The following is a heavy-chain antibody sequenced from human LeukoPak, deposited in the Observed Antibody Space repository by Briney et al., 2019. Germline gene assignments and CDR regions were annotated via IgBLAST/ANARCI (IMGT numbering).Heavy chain of an antibody. CDR2: ISENSGDT. CDR3: ARDQFPLRDY. CDR1: GFTFSASY. J-gene: IGHJ4*02. V-gene: IGHV3-11*06. D-gene: IGHD3-16*01. Sequence: PGGSLRLSCVASGFTFSASYMTWVRQPPGKGLEWLSYISENSGDTNYADSVKGRFTVSRDNAKNSLYLQMNSLRVEDTAVYYCARDQFPLRDYWGQGTLVTVSS.